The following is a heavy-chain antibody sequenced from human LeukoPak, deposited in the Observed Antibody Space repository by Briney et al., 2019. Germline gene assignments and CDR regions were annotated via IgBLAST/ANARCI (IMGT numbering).Heavy chain of an antibody. V-gene: IGHV1-69*02. Sequence: SSXKVSCKASGGTFSSYTISWVRQAPGQGLEWMGRIIPIVGIANYAQKFQGRVTITADKSTSTAYMELRSLRSDDTAVYYCARRPVLEWSSRPVDYWGQGTLVTVSS. CDR3: ARRPVLEWSSRPVDY. CDR1: GGTFSSYT. J-gene: IGHJ4*02. CDR2: IIPIVGIA. D-gene: IGHD3-3*01.